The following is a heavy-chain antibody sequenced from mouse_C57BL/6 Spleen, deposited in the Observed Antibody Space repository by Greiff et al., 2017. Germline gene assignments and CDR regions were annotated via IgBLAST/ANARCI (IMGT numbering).Heavy chain of an antibody. CDR2: INPSNGGT. J-gene: IGHJ4*01. Sequence: VQLQQPGTELVKPGASVKLSCKASGYNFTSYWMHWVKQRPGQGLEWIGNINPSNGGTNYNEKFKSKATLTVDKSSSTAYMQLSRLTSEDSAIYSCARDGYYVRYSMDYWGQGTSVTVSS. D-gene: IGHD2-3*01. CDR1: GYNFTSYW. CDR3: ARDGYYVRYSMDY. V-gene: IGHV1-53*01.